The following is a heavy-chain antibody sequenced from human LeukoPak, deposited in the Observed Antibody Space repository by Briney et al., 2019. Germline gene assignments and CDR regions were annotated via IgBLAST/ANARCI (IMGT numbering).Heavy chain of an antibody. Sequence: GGSLRLACAVSGITLSNYGMSWVRQAPGKGLEWVAGISDSGGRTNYADSVKGRFTISRDNPKNTLYLQMNSLRAEDTAVYFCAKRGVVIRVILVGFHKEAYYFDSWGQGALVTVSS. J-gene: IGHJ4*02. CDR1: GITLSNYG. V-gene: IGHV3-23*01. CDR3: AKRGVVIRVILVGFHKEAYYFDS. D-gene: IGHD3-22*01. CDR2: ISDSGGRT.